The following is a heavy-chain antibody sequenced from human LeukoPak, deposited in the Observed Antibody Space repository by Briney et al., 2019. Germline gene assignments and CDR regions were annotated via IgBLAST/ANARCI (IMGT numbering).Heavy chain of an antibody. CDR3: ARKGSTSCSTSPLWWLRPCYYHGMDV. V-gene: IGHV1-8*01. D-gene: IGHD2-2*01. CDR1: GYTFTSYD. CDR2: MNPNSGNT. Sequence: PRASVKVSCKASGYTFTSYDINWVRQATGQGLEWMGWMNPNSGNTGYAQKFQGRVTMTRHTLISTAYMELSSLRSEDTAVYYCARKGSTSCSTSPLWWLRPCYYHGMDVWGQGTTVTVSS. J-gene: IGHJ6*02.